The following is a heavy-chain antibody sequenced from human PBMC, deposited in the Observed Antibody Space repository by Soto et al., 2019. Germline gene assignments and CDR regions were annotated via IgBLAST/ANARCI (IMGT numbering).Heavy chain of an antibody. CDR3: ARALRGGYGSAWPPGY. CDR1: GGSISSYY. V-gene: IGHV4-59*12. CDR2: IYYSGST. Sequence: SETLSLTCTVSGGSISSYYWSWIRQPPGKGLEWIGYIYYSGSTNYNPSLKSRVTISVDTSKNQFSLKLNSVTAADTAIYYCARALRGGYGSAWPPGYWGQGPLVTVSS. J-gene: IGHJ4*02. D-gene: IGHD6-19*01.